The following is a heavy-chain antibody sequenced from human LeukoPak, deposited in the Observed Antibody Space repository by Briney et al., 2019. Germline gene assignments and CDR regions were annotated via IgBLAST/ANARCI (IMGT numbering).Heavy chain of an antibody. CDR2: IYSGGST. Sequence: GRSLRLSCAASGFTVSSNYMSWVRQAPGKVLEWVSVIYSGGSTYYADSVKGRFTISRDNSKNTLYLQMNSLRAEDTAVYYCARARDSGSYPDAFDIWGQGTMVTVSS. J-gene: IGHJ3*02. CDR1: GFTVSSNY. CDR3: ARARDSGSYPDAFDI. V-gene: IGHV3-53*01. D-gene: IGHD1-26*01.